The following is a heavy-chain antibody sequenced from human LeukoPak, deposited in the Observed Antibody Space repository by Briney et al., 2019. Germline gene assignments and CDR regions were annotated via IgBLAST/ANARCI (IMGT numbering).Heavy chain of an antibody. J-gene: IGHJ3*02. D-gene: IGHD1-26*01. CDR2: ISNKADSYTT. V-gene: IGHV3-72*01. CDR3: GRGYSGNSIYAFDI. Sequence: GSLRLSCTGYGFTFSDHYIDWVRQAPGKGLEWVGHISNKADSYTTEYAASVKGRFTISRDDSKNSLYLQMNSLKIEDTAVYYCGRGYSGNSIYAFDIWGQGTMVTVSS. CDR1: GFTFSDHY.